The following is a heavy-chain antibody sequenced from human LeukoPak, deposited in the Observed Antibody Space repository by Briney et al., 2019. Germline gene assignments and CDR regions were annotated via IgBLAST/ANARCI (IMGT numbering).Heavy chain of an antibody. CDR1: GFTFSSYS. J-gene: IGHJ4*02. D-gene: IGHD3-10*01. CDR2: ITSSSSSI. V-gene: IGHV3-48*02. CDR3: ARHYYGSGSVDY. Sequence: GGSLRLSCAASGFTFSSYSMNWVRQAPGRGLEWISYITSSSSSIHYADSVKGRFTVSRDNAKNSVYLQMNSLRDEDTAVYYCARHYYGSGSVDYWGQGTLVTVSS.